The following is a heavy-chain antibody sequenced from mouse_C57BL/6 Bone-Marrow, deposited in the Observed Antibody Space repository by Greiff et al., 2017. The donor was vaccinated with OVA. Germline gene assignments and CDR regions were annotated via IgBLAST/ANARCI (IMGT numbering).Heavy chain of an antibody. CDR1: GFNIKDDY. Sequence: VQLKESGAELVRPGASVKLSCTASGFNIKDDYMHWVKQRPEQGLEWIGWIDPENGDTEYASKFQGKATITADTSSNPAYLQLSSLTSEDTAVYYCTPITTVVATDWYFDVWGTGTTVTVSS. CDR3: TPITTVVATDWYFDV. J-gene: IGHJ1*03. CDR2: IDPENGDT. D-gene: IGHD1-1*01. V-gene: IGHV14-4*01.